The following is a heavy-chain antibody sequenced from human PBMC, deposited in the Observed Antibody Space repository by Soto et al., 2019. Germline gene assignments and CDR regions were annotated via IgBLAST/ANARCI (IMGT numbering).Heavy chain of an antibody. CDR1: GDTFTDYY. V-gene: IGHV1-46*01. CDR3: ARGGHVVVVPAALAY. D-gene: IGHD2-21*02. J-gene: IGHJ4*02. CDR2: VNPSGGHT. Sequence: QVQLMQSGAEVKKPGASVKVSCKASGDTFTDYYIHWVRQAPGQGLEWMGTVNPSGGHTTYAQHFLGRVTMTGETSTSTLYMELTSLTSDDTAVYYCARGGHVVVVPAALAYWGQGTLVTVSS.